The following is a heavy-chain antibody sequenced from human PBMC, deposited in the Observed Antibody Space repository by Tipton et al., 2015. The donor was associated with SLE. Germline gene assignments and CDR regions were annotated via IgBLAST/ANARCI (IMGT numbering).Heavy chain of an antibody. Sequence: TLSLTCTVSGGSISSSSYYWGWIRQPPGKGLEWIGSIYYSGSTYYSPSLESRVTITVDMSKNQFSLRLISVTAADTAVYYCARGCSSSTCEPFYFFGMDVWGQGTTVTVSS. CDR2: IYYSGST. V-gene: IGHV4-39*07. D-gene: IGHD2-2*01. CDR3: ARGCSSSTCEPFYFFGMDV. CDR1: GGSISSSSYY. J-gene: IGHJ6*02.